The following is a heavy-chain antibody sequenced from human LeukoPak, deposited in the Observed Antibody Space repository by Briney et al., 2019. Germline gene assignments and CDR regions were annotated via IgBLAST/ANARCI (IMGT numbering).Heavy chain of an antibody. CDR3: ATPTGARLDYYYYYMDV. J-gene: IGHJ6*03. D-gene: IGHD7-27*01. V-gene: IGHV4-34*01. CDR2: INHSGST. CDR1: GGSFSGYY. Sequence: SETLSLTCAVYGGSFSGYYWSWIRQPPGKGLEWIGEINHSGSTNYNPSLKSRVTISVDTSKNQFSLKLSSVTAADTAVYYCATPTGARLDYYYYYMDVWGKGTTVTVSS.